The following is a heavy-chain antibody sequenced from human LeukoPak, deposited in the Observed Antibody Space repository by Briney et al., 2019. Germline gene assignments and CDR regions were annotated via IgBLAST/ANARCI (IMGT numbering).Heavy chain of an antibody. CDR1: GYTFTGYY. CDR3: ARGTESRGYYHDAY. D-gene: IGHD3-22*01. Sequence: SVKVSCKASGYTFTGYYMHWVRQAPGQGLEWMGGIIPIFGTANYAQKFQGRVAITADESTSTAYMELSSLRSEDTAVYYCARGTESRGYYHDAYWGQGTLVTVSS. J-gene: IGHJ4*02. V-gene: IGHV1-69*13. CDR2: IIPIFGTA.